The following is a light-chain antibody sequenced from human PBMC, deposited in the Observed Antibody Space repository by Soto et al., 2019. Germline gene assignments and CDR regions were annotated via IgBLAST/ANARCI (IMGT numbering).Light chain of an antibody. CDR3: QSYDSRLSAYV. V-gene: IGLV1-40*01. CDR2: GNN. Sequence: QSVLTQPPSVSGAPGQRVTIACSGSTSNIGSNYDVHWYRQLPGTAPKVLIYGNNNRPSGVPNRFSASKSGTSASLAITGLQAEDEADYYCQSYDSRLSAYVFGNVTKVTV. CDR1: TSNIGSNYD. J-gene: IGLJ1*01.